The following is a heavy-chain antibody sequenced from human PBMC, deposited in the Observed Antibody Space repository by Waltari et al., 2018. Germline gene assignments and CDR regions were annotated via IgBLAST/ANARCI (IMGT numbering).Heavy chain of an antibody. J-gene: IGHJ4*02. CDR2: VQFDGKNK. CDR1: GFTFSTVG. V-gene: IGHV3-30*02. D-gene: IGHD1-26*01. CDR3: VKSLSSGSSKDY. Sequence: QMQLAESGGGVVQPGGSLTLSCATSGFTFSTVGMHWVRQAPGKGLEWVAFVQFDGKNKYYADSVKGRFTISRDNSKDTLYLQINSLRVDDTALYYCVKSLSSGSSKDYWGQGTLVTVSS.